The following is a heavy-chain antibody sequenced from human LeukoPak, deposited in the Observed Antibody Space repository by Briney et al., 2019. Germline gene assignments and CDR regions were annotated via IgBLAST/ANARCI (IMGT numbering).Heavy chain of an antibody. CDR3: AREKTVLHYCYGMDV. CDR2: IYARGSVTSSGSS. CDR1: GGSFSPYY. D-gene: IGHD4-17*01. J-gene: IGHJ6*01. Sequence: PSDTLSLICNVSGGSFSPYYWSWVRQPGGKGLKWIGHIYARGSVTSSGSSNYNPALRGRVTMSVHTSKKQFSLRLNSVTAADTAVYYCAREKTVLHYCYGMDVWGQGTTVTVSS. V-gene: IGHV4-4*07.